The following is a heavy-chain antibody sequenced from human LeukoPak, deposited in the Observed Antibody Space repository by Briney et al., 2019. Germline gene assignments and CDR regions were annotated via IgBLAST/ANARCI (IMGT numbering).Heavy chain of an antibody. J-gene: IGHJ4*02. CDR1: GGSISSYY. CDR2: INHSGST. CDR3: ARGGGVGAYFDY. V-gene: IGHV4-34*01. Sequence: SETLSLTCTVSGGSISSYYWSWIRQPPGKGLEWIGEINHSGSTNYNPSLKSRVTISVDTSKNQFSLKLSSVTAADTAVYYCARGGGVGAYFDYWGQGTLVTVSS. D-gene: IGHD1-26*01.